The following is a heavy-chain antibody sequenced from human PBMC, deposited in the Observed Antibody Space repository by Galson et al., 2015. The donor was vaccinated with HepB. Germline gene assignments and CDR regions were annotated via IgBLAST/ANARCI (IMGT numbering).Heavy chain of an antibody. J-gene: IGHJ4*02. D-gene: IGHD2-2*02. Sequence: SLRLSCAASGFTFSSYAMSWVRQAPGKGLEWVSTISGSGGSTYYADSVKGRFTISRENSTNTLYLQMNSLRAEDTAVYDCAKYPIYCSSTSCYKKSPTPDFGYFDYWGQGTLVTVSS. CDR1: GFTFSSYA. CDR2: ISGSGGST. CDR3: AKYPIYCSSTSCYKKSPTPDFGYFDY. V-gene: IGHV3-23*01.